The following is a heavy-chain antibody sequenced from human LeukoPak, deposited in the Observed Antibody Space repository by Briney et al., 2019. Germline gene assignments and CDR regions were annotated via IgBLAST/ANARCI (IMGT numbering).Heavy chain of an antibody. CDR3: VRDRGYSTFDY. CDR1: GFPFGNSW. CDR2: INQDGSER. V-gene: IGHV3-7*03. D-gene: IGHD4-23*01. J-gene: IGHJ4*02. Sequence: GGSLSLSFKAPGFPFGNSWLSWFGQAQGKGLEWVANINQDGSERNYVDSVKGRLTISRDDAKESLYLQMNGLRAEDTAVYFCVRDRGYSTFDYWGQGTLVTVSS.